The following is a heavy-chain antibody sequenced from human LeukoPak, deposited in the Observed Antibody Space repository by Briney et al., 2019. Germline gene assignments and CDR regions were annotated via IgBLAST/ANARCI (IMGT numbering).Heavy chain of an antibody. V-gene: IGHV1-69*13. CDR2: IIPIFGTA. CDR1: GGTFSSYA. J-gene: IGHJ4*02. Sequence: SVKVSCKASGGTFSSYAISWVRQAPGQGLEWMGGIIPIFGTANYAQKFQGRVTITADESTSTAYMELSSLRSGDTAVYYCASFLWFGEAAPRPLDYWGQGTLVTVSS. D-gene: IGHD3-10*01. CDR3: ASFLWFGEAAPRPLDY.